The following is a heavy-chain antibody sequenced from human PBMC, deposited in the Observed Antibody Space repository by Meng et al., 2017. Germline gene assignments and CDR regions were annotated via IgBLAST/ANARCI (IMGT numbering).Heavy chain of an antibody. Sequence: GGSLRLSCAASGFTFSIYWMSWVRQAPGKGLEWVANIKQDGSEKYYVDSVKGRFTISRDNAKNSLYLHMDSLRAEDTAVYYCARTPTVTTSGYWGQGALVTVSS. CDR2: IKQDGSEK. D-gene: IGHD4-17*01. J-gene: IGHJ4*02. CDR3: ARTPTVTTSGY. CDR1: GFTFSIYW. V-gene: IGHV3-7*01.